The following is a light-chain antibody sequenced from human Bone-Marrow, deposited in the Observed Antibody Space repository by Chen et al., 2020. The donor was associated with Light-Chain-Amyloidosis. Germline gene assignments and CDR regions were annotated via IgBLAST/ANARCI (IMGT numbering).Light chain of an antibody. CDR3: QQFAAPPRT. CDR2: GPS. CDR1: QSISGTN. J-gene: IGKJ1*01. Sequence: EIVLTQSPGTLSFSPGERATLSCRASQSISGTNLAWYQQKLGQAPRLLISGPSGSATGIPDRFSASGSGTDFTLTISRLEPEDCAVYYCQQFAAPPRTFGQGTKVEIK. V-gene: IGKV3-20*01.